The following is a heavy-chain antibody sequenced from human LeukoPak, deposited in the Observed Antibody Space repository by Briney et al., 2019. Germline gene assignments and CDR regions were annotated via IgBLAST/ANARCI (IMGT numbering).Heavy chain of an antibody. CDR3: ARRVAVARRDAFDI. V-gene: IGHV1-18*01. CDR2: ISSYIGNT. J-gene: IGHJ3*02. Sequence: GASVTVSYKPSVYTFTHYGISWVRQAPGHALEWMGWISSYIGNTNYAQKLQGRVTMSTDTSTGTAYMELRTVRSDDTAVYYCARRVAVARRDAFDIWGQGTMVTVSS. D-gene: IGHD6-19*01. CDR1: VYTFTHYG.